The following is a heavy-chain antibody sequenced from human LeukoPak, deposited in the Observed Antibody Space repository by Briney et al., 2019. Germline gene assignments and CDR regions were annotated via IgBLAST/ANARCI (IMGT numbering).Heavy chain of an antibody. CDR1: GFTFSSYA. V-gene: IGHV3-23*01. CDR3: ATLTAACTTT. D-gene: IGHD6-13*01. J-gene: IGHJ5*02. Sequence: GGSLRLSCAASGFTFSSYAMTWVREAPGKGLEWVSSIDNSGLTTYHADSVRGRFTISRDNPKNTLYLQMNSLRAEDTAIYYCATLTAACTTTWGQGTLVSVSS. CDR2: IDNSGLTT.